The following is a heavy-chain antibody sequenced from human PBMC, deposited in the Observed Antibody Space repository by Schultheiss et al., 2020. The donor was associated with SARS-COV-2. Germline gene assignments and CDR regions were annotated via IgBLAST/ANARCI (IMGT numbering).Heavy chain of an antibody. D-gene: IGHD3-3*01. CDR2: IWYDGSHK. J-gene: IGHJ4*02. CDR3: ARDAGGFLGY. CDR1: GFPSSTYG. V-gene: IGHV3-33*01. Sequence: GGSLRLSCAASGFPSSTYGMHWVRQAPGKGLEWVAFIWYDGSHKYYGDSVKGRFTISRDNSKNTLSLQMNSLRAEDTAVYYCARDAGGFLGYWGQGTLVTVSS.